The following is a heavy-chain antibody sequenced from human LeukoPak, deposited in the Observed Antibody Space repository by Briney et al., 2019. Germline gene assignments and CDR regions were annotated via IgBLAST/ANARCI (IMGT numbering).Heavy chain of an antibody. CDR1: GYTLTELS. CDR2: FDPEDGET. D-gene: IGHD6-13*01. J-gene: IGHJ6*03. CDR3: ATFGSSWYNYYYYYMDV. Sequence: GASVKVSCKVSGYTLTELSMHWVRQAPGKGLEWMGGFDPEDGETIYAQKFQGRVTMTEDTSTDTAYMELSSLRSEDTAVYYCATFGSSWYNYYYYYMDVWGKGTTVTVSS. V-gene: IGHV1-24*01.